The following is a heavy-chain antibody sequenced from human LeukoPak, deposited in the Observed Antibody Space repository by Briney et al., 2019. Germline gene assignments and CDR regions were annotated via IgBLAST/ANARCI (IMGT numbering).Heavy chain of an antibody. J-gene: IGHJ6*03. CDR1: GGTFSSYA. V-gene: IGHV1-69*13. D-gene: IGHD3-22*01. CDR3: ARVQYYYDSSGSAIYYYYYMDV. CDR2: IIPIFGTA. Sequence: ASVTVSCKASGGTFSSYAISWVRQAPGQGLEWMGGIIPIFGTANYAQKFQGRVTITADESTSTAYMELSSLRSEDTAVYYCARVQYYYDSSGSAIYYYYYMDVWGKGTTVTISS.